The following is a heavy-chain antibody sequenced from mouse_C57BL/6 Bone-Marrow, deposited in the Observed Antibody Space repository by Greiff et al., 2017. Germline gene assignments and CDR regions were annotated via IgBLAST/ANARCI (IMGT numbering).Heavy chain of an antibody. J-gene: IGHJ2*01. Sequence: VQLQQSDAELVKPGASVKISCKVSGYTFTDHTIHWMKQRPEQGLEWIGYIYPRDGSTKYNEKFKGKATLTADKSSSTAYMQLNSLTSEDSAVYLCARSRVITTVVADFDYWGQGTTLTVSS. CDR3: ARSRVITTVVADFDY. CDR1: GYTFTDHT. D-gene: IGHD1-1*01. V-gene: IGHV1-78*01. CDR2: IYPRDGST.